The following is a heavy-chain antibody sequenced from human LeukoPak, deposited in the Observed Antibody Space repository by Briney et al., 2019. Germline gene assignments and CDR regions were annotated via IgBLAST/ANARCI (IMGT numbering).Heavy chain of an antibody. Sequence: GGSLRLSCAASGFTFSSYAMSWVRQAPGKGLEWASAISNSGGSTYFADSVKGRLTISRDNSKNTLYLQMNSLRAEDTAVYYCAKRGSGLYYFDYWGQGTLVTVSS. CDR1: GFTFSSYA. CDR2: ISNSGGST. V-gene: IGHV3-23*01. J-gene: IGHJ4*02. CDR3: AKRGSGLYYFDY. D-gene: IGHD6-19*01.